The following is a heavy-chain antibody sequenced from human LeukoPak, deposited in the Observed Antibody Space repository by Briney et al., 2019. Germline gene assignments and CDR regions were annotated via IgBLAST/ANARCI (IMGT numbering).Heavy chain of an antibody. Sequence: GGSLRLSCAASGFTFSSYAMSWVRQAPGKGLEWVSGISGSDGSTYYADSVKGRFTISRDNSKNTLYLQMNSLRAEDTAVYYCAKGRSGSYSPTWDYWGQGTLVTVSS. CDR3: AKGRSGSYSPTWDY. CDR2: ISGSDGST. V-gene: IGHV3-23*01. D-gene: IGHD1-26*01. CDR1: GFTFSSYA. J-gene: IGHJ4*02.